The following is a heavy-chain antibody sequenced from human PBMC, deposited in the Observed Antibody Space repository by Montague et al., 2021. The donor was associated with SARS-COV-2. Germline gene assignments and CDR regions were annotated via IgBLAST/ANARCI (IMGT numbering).Heavy chain of an antibody. CDR2: VNRDGSDT. J-gene: IGHJ4*02. V-gene: IGHV3-74*01. CDR1: GFTFSRSW. Sequence: SLRLSCAASGFTFSRSWMHWVRQAPGKGLVWVSRVNRDGSDTDYAHSVQGQFTVSRDNAKNALYLDMTGLRAEDTAVYFCVRVSSDYHFDYWGQGTLVTVSS. D-gene: IGHD6-19*01. CDR3: VRVSSDYHFDY.